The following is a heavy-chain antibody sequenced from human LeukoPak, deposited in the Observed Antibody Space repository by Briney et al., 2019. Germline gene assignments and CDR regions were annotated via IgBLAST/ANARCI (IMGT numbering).Heavy chain of an antibody. V-gene: IGHV3-74*01. J-gene: IGHJ5*02. Sequence: GGSLRLPCVASGFSLSGYWMYWVRQAPGKGLMYISRNNGDGSTTNYADVVKGRFTMSRDNVKNTLYLQMNSLRVEDTAVYYCARDPRNVGLAPWGQGTLVTVSS. CDR1: GFSLSGYW. D-gene: IGHD2-15*01. CDR3: ARDPRNVGLAP. CDR2: NNGDGSTT.